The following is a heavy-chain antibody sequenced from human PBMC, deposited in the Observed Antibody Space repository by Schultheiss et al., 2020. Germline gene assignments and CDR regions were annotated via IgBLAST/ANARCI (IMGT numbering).Heavy chain of an antibody. Sequence: GGSLRLSCAASGFTFSSYSMNWVRQAPGKGLEWVSSISSSSSYIYYADSVKGRFTISRDNAKNSLYLQMNSLRAEDTAVYYCASEQQLEGDYYYYYGMDVWGQGTTVTGSS. CDR3: ASEQQLEGDYYYYYGMDV. V-gene: IGHV3-21*01. CDR2: ISSSSSYI. CDR1: GFTFSSYS. D-gene: IGHD6-13*01. J-gene: IGHJ6*02.